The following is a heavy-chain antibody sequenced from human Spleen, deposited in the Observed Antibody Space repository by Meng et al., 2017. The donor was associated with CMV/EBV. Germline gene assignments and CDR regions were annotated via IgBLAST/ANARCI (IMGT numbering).Heavy chain of an antibody. V-gene: IGHV1-18*04. D-gene: IGHD3-10*01. CDR2: ISARDGET. CDR3: ARNWFSHYLDN. CDR1: GYRFVHSD. J-gene: IGHJ4*02. Sequence: SCTTSGYRFVHSDISWVRQAPGQRLEWLGSISARDGETTSAQKFQGRVTMTTDTSTNTASMELRSLRSDDTAIYYCARNWFSHYLDNWGQGTLVTVSS.